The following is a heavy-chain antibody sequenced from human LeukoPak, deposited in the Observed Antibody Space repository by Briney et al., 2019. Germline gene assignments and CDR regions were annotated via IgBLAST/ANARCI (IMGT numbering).Heavy chain of an antibody. CDR1: GFTFSDDW. V-gene: IGHV3-23*01. CDR2: ISGSGGST. J-gene: IGHJ4*02. CDR3: AKDASRGYSYGATPDY. Sequence: PGGSLRLSCAASGFTFSDDWMIWVRQAPGKGLEWVSAISGSGGSTYYADSVKGRFTISRDNSKNTLYLQVNSLRAEDTAVYYCAKDASRGYSYGATPDYWGQGTLVTVSS. D-gene: IGHD5-18*01.